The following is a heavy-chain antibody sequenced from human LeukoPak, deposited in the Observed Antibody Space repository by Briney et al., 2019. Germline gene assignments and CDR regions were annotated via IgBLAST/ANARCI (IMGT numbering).Heavy chain of an antibody. Sequence: ASVKLSCTVSGFILTEVSIHWLRRAPRKGPEWMGSFDRENDETIYSHNFQGRVAMTEDTSADTAYMELTSLRSDDTAVYYCVADHYNNHGNFDFWGQGTLVTVSS. V-gene: IGHV1-24*01. D-gene: IGHD4-11*01. CDR1: GFILTEVS. J-gene: IGHJ4*02. CDR2: FDRENDET. CDR3: VADHYNNHGNFDF.